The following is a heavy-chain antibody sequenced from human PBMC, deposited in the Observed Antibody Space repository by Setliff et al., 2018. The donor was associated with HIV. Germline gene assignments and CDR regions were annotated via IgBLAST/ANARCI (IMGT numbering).Heavy chain of an antibody. D-gene: IGHD3-10*01. J-gene: IGHJ6*02. Sequence: SGGSLRLSCTASGFTFGDYAMSWVRQAPGKGLEWVGFIRSKAYGGTTEYAASVKGRFTISRDDSKSIAYLQMNSLKTEDTAVYYCTRDLALWFGELYYYYGRDVWGQGTTVTVS. CDR2: IRSKAYGGTT. CDR1: GFTFGDYA. CDR3: TRDLALWFGELYYYYGRDV. V-gene: IGHV3-49*04.